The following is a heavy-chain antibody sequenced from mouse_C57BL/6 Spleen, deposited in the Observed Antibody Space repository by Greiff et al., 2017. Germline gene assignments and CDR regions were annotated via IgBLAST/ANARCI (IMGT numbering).Heavy chain of an antibody. CDR3: ARGEHYYGSSSWFAY. D-gene: IGHD1-1*01. J-gene: IGHJ3*01. V-gene: IGHV14-2*01. CDR2: IDPEDGET. Sequence: VQLQQSGAELVKPGASVKLSCTASGFNIKDYYMHWVKQRTEQGLEWIGRIDPEDGETKYAPKFPGKATITADTSSNTAYLQLSSLTSEDTAVYYCARGEHYYGSSSWFAYWGQGTLVTVSA. CDR1: GFNIKDYY.